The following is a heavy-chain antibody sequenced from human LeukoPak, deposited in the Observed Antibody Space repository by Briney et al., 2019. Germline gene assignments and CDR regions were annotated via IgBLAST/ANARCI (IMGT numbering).Heavy chain of an antibody. J-gene: IGHJ4*02. V-gene: IGHV4-59*12. D-gene: IGHD4-17*01. CDR2: IYYSGST. CDR1: GGSISSYY. Sequence: SETLSLTCTVSGGSISSYYWSWIRQPPGKGLEWIGYIYYSGSTNYNPSLKSRVTISVVTSKNQFSLKLSSVTAADTAVYYCARDAVTPSGYWGQGTLVTVSS. CDR3: ARDAVTPSGY.